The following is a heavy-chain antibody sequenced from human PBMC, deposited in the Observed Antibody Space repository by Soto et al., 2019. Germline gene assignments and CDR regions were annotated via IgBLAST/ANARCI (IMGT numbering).Heavy chain of an antibody. Sequence: QVQLVESGGGVVQPGRSLRLSCAASGFTFSSYGMHWVRQAPGKGLEWVAVIWYDGSNKYYADSVKGRFTISRDNSKNTLYLQMNSLRAEDTGVYYCARAYRVLTQGIAVGYWGQGTLVTVSS. V-gene: IGHV3-33*01. D-gene: IGHD6-19*01. CDR1: GFTFSSYG. CDR3: ARAYRVLTQGIAVGY. J-gene: IGHJ4*02. CDR2: IWYDGSNK.